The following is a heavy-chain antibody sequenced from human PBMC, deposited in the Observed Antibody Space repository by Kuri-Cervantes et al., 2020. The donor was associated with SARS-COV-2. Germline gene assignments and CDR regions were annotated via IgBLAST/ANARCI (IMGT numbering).Heavy chain of an antibody. J-gene: IGHJ2*01. CDR2: IYYSGNT. CDR1: AGYVSSGGYY. CDR3: ARDPHYYDTNGQDYPWYFDL. V-gene: IGHV4-31*03. D-gene: IGHD3-22*01. Sequence: SETLSLTCTVSAGYVSSGGYYWSWIRQRPGKGLEWIGYIYYSGNTYYNPSLKSRVSISIDTSKNQFSLQLSSVTAADTAVYHCARDPHYYDTNGQDYPWYFDLWGRGTLVTVSS.